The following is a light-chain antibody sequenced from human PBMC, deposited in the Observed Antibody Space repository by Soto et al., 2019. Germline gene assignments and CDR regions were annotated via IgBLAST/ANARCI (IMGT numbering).Light chain of an antibody. V-gene: IGLV1-44*01. CDR3: AAWDGSLNGYV. J-gene: IGLJ1*01. CDR1: SSNIGSNS. Sequence: QSALTQPPSASGTPGQRVTISCSGSSSNIGSNSVNWYQQLPGTAPKLLIYSNDRRPSGVPDRFSGSKSGTSASLAISGLQSEDEADYYCAAWDGSLNGYVFGTGTKVTVL. CDR2: SND.